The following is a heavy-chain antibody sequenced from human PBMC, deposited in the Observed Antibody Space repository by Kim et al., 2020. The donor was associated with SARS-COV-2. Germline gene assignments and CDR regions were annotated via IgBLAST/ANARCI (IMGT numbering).Heavy chain of an antibody. V-gene: IGHV4-39*07. D-gene: IGHD6-13*01. J-gene: IGHJ4*02. CDR3: ARGDSRSWPRIDY. Sequence: YSPSLKGRVTISVDTSKNQFSLKLSSVTAAETAVYYCARGDSRSWPRIDYWGQGTLVTVSS.